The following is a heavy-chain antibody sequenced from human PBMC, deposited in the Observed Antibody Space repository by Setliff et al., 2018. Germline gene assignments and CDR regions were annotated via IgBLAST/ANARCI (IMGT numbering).Heavy chain of an antibody. J-gene: IGHJ3*01. CDR2: INYSGKT. D-gene: IGHD3-16*01. Sequence: SETLSLTCTVSGGSMSSGDYWWGWIRQPPGKGLEWIGSINYSGKTYYNPSLKSRATMSVDASKNQFSLKLNSVTAADAALYYCARQVGGGLWTFDVWGQGTIVTVSS. CDR1: GGSMSSGDYW. V-gene: IGHV4-39*01. CDR3: ARQVGGGLWTFDV.